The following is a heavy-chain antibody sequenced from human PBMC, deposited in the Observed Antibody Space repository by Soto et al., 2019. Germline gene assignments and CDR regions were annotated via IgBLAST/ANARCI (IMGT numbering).Heavy chain of an antibody. CDR2: IYYSGST. Sequence: AETLSLTCTVSVGSISSYYWGWIRQPPGKGLEWIGYIYYSGSTNYNPSLKSRVTISVDTSKNQFSLKLSSVSAADTAVYYCARDXGGYCSGGSCYRGGFDPWGQGTLVTVSS. J-gene: IGHJ5*02. CDR1: VGSISSYY. V-gene: IGHV4-59*01. CDR3: ARDXGGYCSGGSCYRGGFDP. D-gene: IGHD2-15*01.